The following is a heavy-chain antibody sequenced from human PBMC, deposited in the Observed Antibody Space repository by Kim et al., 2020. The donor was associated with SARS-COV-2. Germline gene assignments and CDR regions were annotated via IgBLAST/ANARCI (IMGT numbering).Heavy chain of an antibody. J-gene: IGHJ4*01. V-gene: IGHV3-30*04. CDR2: ISVDGSNT. Sequence: GGSLRLSCAASGFTFTMYSMHWVRQAPGKGLEWVAFISVDGSNTDYADSVKGRFTVSRDSSKNTVFLEMGRLRLEDTALYFCVREPIFTSGRVNFDAWG. CDR1: GFTFTMYS. CDR3: VREPIFTSGRVNFDA. D-gene: IGHD6-19*01.